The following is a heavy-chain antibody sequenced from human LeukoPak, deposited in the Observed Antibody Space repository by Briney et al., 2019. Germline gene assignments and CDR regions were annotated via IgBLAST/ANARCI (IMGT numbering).Heavy chain of an antibody. D-gene: IGHD6-13*01. CDR3: ARAALYSSTSYSLRDDAFDF. CDR2: INLKSGGT. J-gene: IGHJ3*01. V-gene: IGHV1-2*02. CDR1: GHTFTDSF. Sequence: ASVKVSCKASGHTFTDSFMHWVRQAPGQGLEWMGWINLKSGGTNHAQKFQGRVTMTRDTSISTAYMELNSLTSDDTAVYFCARAALYSSTSYSLRDDAFDFWGQGTMVAVSS.